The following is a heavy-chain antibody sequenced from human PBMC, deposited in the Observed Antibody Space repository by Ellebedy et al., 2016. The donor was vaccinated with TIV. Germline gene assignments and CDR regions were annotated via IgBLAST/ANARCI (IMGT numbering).Heavy chain of an antibody. CDR1: GFTFSSYW. Sequence: GESLKISCAASGFTFSSYWMHWVRQDPGKGLVWVSRINSDGSSTSYADSVKGRFTISRDNAKNTLYLQMNSLRAEDTAVYYCARDHPLGIENFDYWGQGTLVTVSS. CDR3: ARDHPLGIENFDY. J-gene: IGHJ4*02. D-gene: IGHD7-27*01. V-gene: IGHV3-74*01. CDR2: INSDGSST.